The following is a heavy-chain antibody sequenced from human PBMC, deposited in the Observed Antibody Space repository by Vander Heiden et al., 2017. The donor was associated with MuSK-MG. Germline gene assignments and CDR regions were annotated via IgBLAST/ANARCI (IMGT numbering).Heavy chain of an antibody. J-gene: IGHJ4*02. CDR2: IIPIFGTA. V-gene: IGHV1-69*06. D-gene: IGHD3-22*01. CDR1: GGTLSSYA. Sequence: QVQLVQSGAEVEKPGSSVKVSCKASGGTLSSYASSWVRQAPGQGLEWMGGIIPIFGTANYAQKFQGRVTITADKSTSTAYMELSSLRSEDTAVYFCNYYDSSGYPERNTFDYWGQGTLVTVSS. CDR3: NYYDSSGYPERNTFDY.